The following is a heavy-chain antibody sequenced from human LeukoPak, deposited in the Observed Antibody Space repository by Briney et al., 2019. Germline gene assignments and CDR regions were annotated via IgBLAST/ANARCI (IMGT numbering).Heavy chain of an antibody. Sequence: ASVKVSCKASGYTFTSYDINWVRQATGQGLEWMGWMNPNSGNTGYAQKFQGRVTMTRNTSISTAYMELSSLRSEDTAVYYCASQVTGSGEAFDIWGQGTMVTASS. J-gene: IGHJ3*02. CDR1: GYTFTSYD. D-gene: IGHD1-26*01. V-gene: IGHV1-8*01. CDR3: ASQVTGSGEAFDI. CDR2: MNPNSGNT.